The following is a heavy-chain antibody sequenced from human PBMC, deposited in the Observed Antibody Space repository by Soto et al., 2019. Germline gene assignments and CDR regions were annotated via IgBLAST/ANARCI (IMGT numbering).Heavy chain of an antibody. Sequence: EVQLVESGGGLVQPGVSLRLSCAASGFTFSNFDMHWVRQTTGKGLEWVSAIDIAGATYYADSVKGRFTISREKAKNSLYLQMNSLRADDTAVYYCARAARWLQSRYFDLWGRGTLVTVSS. V-gene: IGHV3-13*01. CDR3: ARAARWLQSRYFDL. CDR1: GFTFSNFD. J-gene: IGHJ2*01. CDR2: IDIAGAT. D-gene: IGHD5-12*01.